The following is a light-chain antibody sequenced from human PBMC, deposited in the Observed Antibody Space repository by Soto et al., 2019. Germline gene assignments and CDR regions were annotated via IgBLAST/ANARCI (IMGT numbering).Light chain of an antibody. Sequence: QSALTQPASVTGSPGQSITISCTGTSSDVGSYNLVSWYQQHPGKAPKLMIYEGIKRPSGASNRFSGSKFVNTASLTISGLQAEDEADYYCCSYAGSSTVIFGGGTQLTVL. CDR1: SSDVGSYNL. CDR3: CSYAGSSTVI. CDR2: EGI. V-gene: IGLV2-23*01. J-gene: IGLJ2*01.